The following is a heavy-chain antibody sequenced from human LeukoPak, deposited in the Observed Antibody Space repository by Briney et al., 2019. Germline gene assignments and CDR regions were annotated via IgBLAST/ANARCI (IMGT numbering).Heavy chain of an antibody. CDR3: ARVSRYGSGKYFDY. J-gene: IGHJ4*02. V-gene: IGHV3-53*01. CDR2: IYSGGST. Sequence: GGSLRLSCAASGFTVSSNYMSWVRQAPGKGLEWVSVIYSGGSTYYADSVKGRFTISRDNSKNTLYLQMNSLRAEDTAVYYCARVSRYGSGKYFDYWGQGTLVTVSS. CDR1: GFTVSSNY. D-gene: IGHD3-10*01.